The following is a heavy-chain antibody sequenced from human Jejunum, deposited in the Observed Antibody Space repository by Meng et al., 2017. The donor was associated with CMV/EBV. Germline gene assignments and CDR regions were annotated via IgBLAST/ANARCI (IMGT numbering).Heavy chain of an antibody. D-gene: IGHD3-22*01. CDR2: LWYDGSRK. J-gene: IGHJ4*02. CDR1: GFPLNSYG. CDR3: ARDNDGSSHYSQFDY. V-gene: IGHV3-33*01. Sequence: GFPLNSYGIHWVRQFPGKGLEWGAVLWYDGSRKYFADSVQGRFSISRDDSKNTVYLQMNSLRAEDTAVYYCARDNDGSSHYSQFDYWGQGTLVTVSS.